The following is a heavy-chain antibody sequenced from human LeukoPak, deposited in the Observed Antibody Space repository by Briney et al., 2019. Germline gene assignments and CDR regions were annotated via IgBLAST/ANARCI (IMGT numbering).Heavy chain of an antibody. Sequence: SETLSLTCTVSGGSISNSSYYWDWIRQPRGKGLEYIGSIYYSGSTYYNPSLKSRVTISVETSKNQFSLKLSSVTAADTAVYYCARLRGKIDYWGQGTLVTVSS. D-gene: IGHD3-10*01. J-gene: IGHJ4*02. CDR1: GGSISNSSYY. CDR2: IYYSGST. CDR3: ARLRGKIDY. V-gene: IGHV4-39*07.